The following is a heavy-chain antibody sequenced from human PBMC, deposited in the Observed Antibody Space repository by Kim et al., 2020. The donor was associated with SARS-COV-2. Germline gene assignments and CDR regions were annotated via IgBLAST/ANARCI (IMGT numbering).Heavy chain of an antibody. Sequence: VKGRITISRDNSKNTRYLQMNSLRAEDTAVYYCATGDYYGPWTRPVYFDYRGQGTLVTVSS. V-gene: IGHV3-30*02. J-gene: IGHJ4*02. CDR3: ATGDYYGPWTRPVYFDY. D-gene: IGHD3-10*01.